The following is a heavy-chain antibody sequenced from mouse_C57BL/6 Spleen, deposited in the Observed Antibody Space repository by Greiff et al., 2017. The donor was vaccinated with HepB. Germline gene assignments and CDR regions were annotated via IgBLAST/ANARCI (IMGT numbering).Heavy chain of an antibody. D-gene: IGHD2-12*01. CDR2: IRLKSDNYAT. CDR1: GFTFSNYW. J-gene: IGHJ3*01. CDR3: TAYYSGAY. Sequence: EVNVVESGGGLVQPGGSMKLSCVASGFTFSNYWMNWVRQSPEKGLEWVAQIRLKSDNYATHYAESVKGRFTISRDDSKSSVYLQMNNLRAEDTGIYYCTAYYSGAYWGQGTLVTVSA. V-gene: IGHV6-3*01.